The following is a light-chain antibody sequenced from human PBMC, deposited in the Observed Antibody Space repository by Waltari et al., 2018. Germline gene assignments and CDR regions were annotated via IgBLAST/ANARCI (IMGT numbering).Light chain of an antibody. Sequence: EIVLTQSLATLSLSPGERATLSCRASHSIANYLAWYQQRPGQAPRLLIYDTSNRATGIPARFSGSGYETDFTLTISSLEPEDFGVYYCQQRSNWPLTFGGGTKVEIK. CDR1: HSIANY. CDR2: DTS. J-gene: IGKJ4*01. V-gene: IGKV3-11*01. CDR3: QQRSNWPLT.